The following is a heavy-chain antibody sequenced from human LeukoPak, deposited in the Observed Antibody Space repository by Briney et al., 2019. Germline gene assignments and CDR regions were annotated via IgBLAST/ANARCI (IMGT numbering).Heavy chain of an antibody. V-gene: IGHV1-18*01. CDR2: ISAYNGNT. CDR1: GYTFTSYG. D-gene: IGHD3-9*01. CDR3: ARVDDILTGFARRSFDI. Sequence: WASVKVSCKASGYTFTSYGISWVRQAPGQGLEWMGWISAYNGNTNYAQKLQGRVTMTTDTSTSTAYMELRSLRSDDTAVYYCARVDDILTGFARRSFDIWGQGTMVTVSS. J-gene: IGHJ3*02.